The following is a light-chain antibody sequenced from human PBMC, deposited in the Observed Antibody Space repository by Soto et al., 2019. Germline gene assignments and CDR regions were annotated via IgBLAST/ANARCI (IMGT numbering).Light chain of an antibody. CDR2: GAT. Sequence: ERVMTQSPATLSVSPGERATLSCRASQSVSTNLAWYQQKPGQAPRLLIYGATNRATGIPARFSGSGSGTEFTLTISSLQSEDFALYFCQQYDDWPLSFGGGTKVEI. CDR1: QSVSTN. CDR3: QQYDDWPLS. J-gene: IGKJ4*01. V-gene: IGKV3-15*01.